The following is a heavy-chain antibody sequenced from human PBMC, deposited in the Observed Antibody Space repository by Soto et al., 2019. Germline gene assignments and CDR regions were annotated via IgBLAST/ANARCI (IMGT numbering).Heavy chain of an antibody. J-gene: IGHJ2*01. CDR1: GYTFASYA. CDR2: INAGNGNA. V-gene: IGHV1-3*01. D-gene: IGHD3-16*01. Sequence: ASVKVSCKASGYTFASYAMHWVRQAPGQRLEWMGWINAGNGNAKYSQKFQGRVTITRDTSASTAYMELSSLRSEDTAVYYCARGGTLYWYFDLWGRGTLATAPS. CDR3: ARGGTLYWYFDL.